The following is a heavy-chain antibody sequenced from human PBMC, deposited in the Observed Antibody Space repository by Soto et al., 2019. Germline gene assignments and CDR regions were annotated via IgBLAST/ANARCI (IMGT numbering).Heavy chain of an antibody. Sequence: EVPLVESGGGLVKPGGSLRLSCAASGFTFSSYSMHWVRQAPGKGLEWVSSISGSSNYIYYADSVRGRFTISRDNAKNSLYLQMNSLRPEDTAVYYCASLGVCWGQGTLVTVSS. CDR3: ASLGVC. CDR1: GFTFSSYS. V-gene: IGHV3-21*01. CDR2: ISGSSNYI. J-gene: IGHJ4*02. D-gene: IGHD2-8*01.